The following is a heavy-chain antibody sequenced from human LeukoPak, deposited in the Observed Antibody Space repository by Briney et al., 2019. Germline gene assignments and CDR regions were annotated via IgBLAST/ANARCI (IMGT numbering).Heavy chain of an antibody. D-gene: IGHD1-26*01. Sequence: SETLSLTCTVSGGSISSSSYYWGWIRQPPGKGLEWIGSIYYSGSTYYNPSLKSRVTISVDTSKTQFSLKLSSVTAADTAVYYCARQCGSYGGDTWFDPWGQGTLVTVSS. CDR2: IYYSGST. J-gene: IGHJ5*02. V-gene: IGHV4-39*01. CDR1: GGSISSSSYY. CDR3: ARQCGSYGGDTWFDP.